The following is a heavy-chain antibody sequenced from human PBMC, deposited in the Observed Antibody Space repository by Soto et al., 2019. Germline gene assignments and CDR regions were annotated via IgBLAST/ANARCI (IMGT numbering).Heavy chain of an antibody. V-gene: IGHV4-34*01. Sequence: PSETLSLTCAVYGGSFSGYYWSWIRQPPGKGLEWIGEINHSGSTNYNPSLKSRVTISVDTSKNQFSLKLSSVTAADTAVYYCARGYIVVVPAVMRYYYYYMDVWGKGATVTVSS. CDR2: INHSGST. CDR1: GGSFSGYY. D-gene: IGHD2-2*01. CDR3: ARGYIVVVPAVMRYYYYYMDV. J-gene: IGHJ6*03.